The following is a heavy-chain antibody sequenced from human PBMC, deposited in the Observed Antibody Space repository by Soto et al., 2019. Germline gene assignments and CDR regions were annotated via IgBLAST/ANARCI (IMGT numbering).Heavy chain of an antibody. CDR2: IIPIFGTA. D-gene: IGHD2-2*01. Sequence: SVKVSCKASGGTFSSYAISWVRQAPGQGLEWMGGIIPIFGTANYAQKFQGRVTITADESTSTAYMELSSLRSEDTAVYYCASPQVGYCSSTSCLPYYYGMDVWGQGTTVTVSS. CDR3: ASPQVGYCSSTSCLPYYYGMDV. CDR1: GGTFSSYA. V-gene: IGHV1-69*13. J-gene: IGHJ6*02.